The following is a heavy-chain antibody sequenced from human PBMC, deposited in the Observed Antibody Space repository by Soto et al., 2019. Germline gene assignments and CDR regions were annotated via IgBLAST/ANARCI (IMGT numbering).Heavy chain of an antibody. D-gene: IGHD3-3*01. CDR1: GGSFSGYY. Sequence: SETLSLTCAVYGGSFSGYYWSWIRQPPGKGLEWIGEINHSGSTNYNPSLKSRVTISVDTSKNQFSLKLSSVTAADTAVYYCARGVLNNFWSGYYGYFDYWGQGTLVTVSS. CDR3: ARGVLNNFWSGYYGYFDY. CDR2: INHSGST. J-gene: IGHJ4*02. V-gene: IGHV4-34*01.